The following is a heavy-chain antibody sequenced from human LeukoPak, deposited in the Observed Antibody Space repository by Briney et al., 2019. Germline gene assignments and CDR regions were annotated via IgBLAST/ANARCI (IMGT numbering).Heavy chain of an antibody. J-gene: IGHJ6*02. D-gene: IGHD6-19*01. V-gene: IGHV5-51*01. Sequence: XSXTSYWIGWVRQXXGXGLEWMGIIYPGDSDTRYSPSFQGQVTISADKSISTAYLQWSSLKASDTAMYYCARRFGSGWSGYYYGMDVWGQGTTVTVSS. CDR1: XSXTSYW. CDR2: IYPGDSDT. CDR3: ARRFGSGWSGYYYGMDV.